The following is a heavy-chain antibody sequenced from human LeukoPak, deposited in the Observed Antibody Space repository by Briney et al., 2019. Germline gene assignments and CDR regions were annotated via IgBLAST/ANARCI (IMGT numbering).Heavy chain of an antibody. J-gene: IGHJ3*02. CDR3: ARDQGYCGGDCRDAFDI. V-gene: IGHV1-18*01. CDR1: GYTFTSYG. Sequence: EASVKVSCKASGYTFTSYGISWVRQAPGQGLEWMGWISAYNGNTNYAQKLQGRVTMTTDTSTSTAYMELRSLRSDDTAVYYCARDQGYCGGDCRDAFDIWGQGTMVTVSS. CDR2: ISAYNGNT. D-gene: IGHD2-21*02.